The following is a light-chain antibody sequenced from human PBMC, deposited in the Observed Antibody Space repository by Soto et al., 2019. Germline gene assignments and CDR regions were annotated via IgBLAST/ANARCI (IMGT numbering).Light chain of an antibody. V-gene: IGKV3-11*01. Sequence: ETVLTQSPATLSLSPGERATLSCRASQSVRSNLAWYQHKPGQAPRLLIYDASNRTTGIPGRFSGSGSGTDFTLTISNLEPEDFAVYYCQQRDNWPWTFGQGAKVEIK. CDR3: QQRDNWPWT. CDR1: QSVRSN. J-gene: IGKJ1*01. CDR2: DAS.